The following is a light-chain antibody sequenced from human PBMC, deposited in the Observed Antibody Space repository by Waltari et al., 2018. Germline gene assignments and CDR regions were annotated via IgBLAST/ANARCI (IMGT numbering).Light chain of an antibody. V-gene: IGLV6-57*04. Sequence: FMLTQPHSVSESPGKTVTISCTRSSGSIASYYVQWYQQRPGSAPTTVIYEDAQRPSGVPDRFSGSIDSSSNSASLTISGLKTEDEADYYCHSYDSNNVVFGGGTQLTVL. CDR1: SGSIASYY. J-gene: IGLJ2*01. CDR3: HSYDSNNVV. CDR2: EDA.